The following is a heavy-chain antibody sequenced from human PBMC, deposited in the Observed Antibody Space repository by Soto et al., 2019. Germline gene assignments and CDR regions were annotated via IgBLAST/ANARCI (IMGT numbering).Heavy chain of an antibody. CDR3: VAGYSYGHWYFDL. V-gene: IGHV1-69*06. J-gene: IGHJ2*01. D-gene: IGHD5-18*01. Sequence: SVKVSCKASGYTFTGNSLHWVRQAPGQGLEWMGGIIPIFGTAIYAQKFQGRVTMTEDTSTDTAYMELSSLRSEDTAVYYCVAGYSYGHWYFDLWGRGTLVTVSS. CDR1: GYTFTGNS. CDR2: IIPIFGTA.